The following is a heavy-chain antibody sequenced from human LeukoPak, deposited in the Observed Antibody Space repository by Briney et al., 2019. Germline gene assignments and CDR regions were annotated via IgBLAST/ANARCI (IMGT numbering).Heavy chain of an antibody. V-gene: IGHV3-23*01. CDR1: GFTFSSYA. Sequence: GGSLRLSCAASGFTFSSYAMSWVRQAPGRGLEWVSAISGSGGSTYYADSVKGRFTISRDNSKNTLYLQMNSLRAEDTAVYYCAKDSKIVGATFRSYHYMDVWGKGTAVTVSS. D-gene: IGHD1-26*01. CDR2: ISGSGGST. CDR3: AKDSKIVGATFRSYHYMDV. J-gene: IGHJ6*03.